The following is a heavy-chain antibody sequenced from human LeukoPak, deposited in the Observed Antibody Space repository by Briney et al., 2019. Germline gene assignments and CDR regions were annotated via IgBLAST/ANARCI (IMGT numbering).Heavy chain of an antibody. CDR1: GYSFTSYW. CDR2: TYPGDSDT. CDR3: ARLAGYYDSSGYYYYRAPFDY. D-gene: IGHD3-22*01. J-gene: IGHJ4*02. V-gene: IGHV5-51*01. Sequence: HGESLKISCKGSGYSFTSYWIGWVRQMPGKGLEWMGITYPGDSDTRYSPSFQGQVTISADKSISTAYLQWSSLKASDTAMYYCARLAGYYDSSGYYYYRAPFDYWGQGTLVTVSS.